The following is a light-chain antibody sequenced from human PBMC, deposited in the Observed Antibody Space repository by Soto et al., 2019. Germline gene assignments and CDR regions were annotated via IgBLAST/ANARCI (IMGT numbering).Light chain of an antibody. CDR2: YES. CDR1: NIGGYS. Sequence: SYELTQPPSVSVAPGNTARITCGGNNIGGYSVHWYQQKPGQAPVLVIYYESDRPSGIPKRFSGSNSGNMATLTISRVEAGDEADYYCQVWDSGSDHVIFGGGTKVTVL. CDR3: QVWDSGSDHVI. V-gene: IGLV3-21*04. J-gene: IGLJ2*01.